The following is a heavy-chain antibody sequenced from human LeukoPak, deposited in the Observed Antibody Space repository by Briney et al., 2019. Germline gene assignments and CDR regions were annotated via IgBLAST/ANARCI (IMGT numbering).Heavy chain of an antibody. CDR1: GYIFTDYW. D-gene: IGHD6-13*01. V-gene: IGHV5-51*01. Sequence: GESLKISCKGYGYIFTDYWIGWVRQMPGKGLEWMGFIYCGDSDTRYSPSFQGQVTISVDKSIRTAYLQWSRLSASDTAMYYCASLFPGIASWEIWGQGTLVIVSS. J-gene: IGHJ1*01. CDR3: ASLFPGIASWEI. CDR2: IYCGDSDT.